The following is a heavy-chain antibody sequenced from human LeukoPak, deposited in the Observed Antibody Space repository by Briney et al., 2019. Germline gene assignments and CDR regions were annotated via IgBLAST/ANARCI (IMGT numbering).Heavy chain of an antibody. CDR1: GGSFSGYY. J-gene: IGHJ5*02. V-gene: IGHV4-34*01. CDR2: INHSGST. D-gene: IGHD2-2*01. Sequence: SETLSLTCAVYGGSFSGYYWSWIRQPPGKGLEWIGEINHSGSTNYNPSLKSRVTISVDTSKNQFSLKLSSVTAADTAVYYCASLGYCSSTSCYVPASRDWFDPWGQGTLVTVSS. CDR3: ASLGYCSSTSCYVPASRDWFDP.